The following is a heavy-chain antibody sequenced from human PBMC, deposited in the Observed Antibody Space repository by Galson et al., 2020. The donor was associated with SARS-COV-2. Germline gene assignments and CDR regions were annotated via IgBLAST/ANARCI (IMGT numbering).Heavy chain of an antibody. Sequence: GGSLRLSCAASGFTFDDYGMSWVRQAPGKGLEWVSGINWNGGSTGYADSVKGRFTISRDNAKNSPYLQMNSLRAEDTALYHCARDLFSPLVVGGSGMDVWGQGTTVTVSS. CDR2: INWNGGST. D-gene: IGHD3-16*01. CDR3: ARDLFSPLVVGGSGMDV. J-gene: IGHJ6*02. V-gene: IGHV3-20*01. CDR1: GFTFDDYG.